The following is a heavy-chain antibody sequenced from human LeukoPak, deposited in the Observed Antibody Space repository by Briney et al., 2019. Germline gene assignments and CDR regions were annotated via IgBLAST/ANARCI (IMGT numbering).Heavy chain of an antibody. D-gene: IGHD6-13*01. CDR2: ISTDGGGT. CDR1: GSTFTTHA. CDR3: ARYSSGSCYDY. J-gene: IGHJ4*02. Sequence: PGGSLRLSCAASGSTFTTHAMHWVRQAPGRGLEYVSAISTDGGGTYYANSVKGRFTISRDNSKNTLYLQMGSLRVEDMAVYYCARYSSGSCYDYWGQGTLVTVSS. V-gene: IGHV3-64*01.